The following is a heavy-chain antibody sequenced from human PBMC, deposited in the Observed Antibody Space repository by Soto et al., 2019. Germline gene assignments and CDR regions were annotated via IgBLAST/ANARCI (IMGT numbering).Heavy chain of an antibody. CDR2: IDPSDSYT. V-gene: IGHV5-10-1*03. CDR3: ARQDPCSSTSCYAPSAFDI. Sequence: EVQLVQSGAEVKKPGESLRISCKGSGYSFTSYWISWVRQMPGKGLEWMGRIDPSDSYTNYSPSFQGHVTISADKSISTAYLQWSSLKASDTAMYYCARQDPCSSTSCYAPSAFDIWGQGTMVTVSS. CDR1: GYSFTSYW. D-gene: IGHD2-2*01. J-gene: IGHJ3*02.